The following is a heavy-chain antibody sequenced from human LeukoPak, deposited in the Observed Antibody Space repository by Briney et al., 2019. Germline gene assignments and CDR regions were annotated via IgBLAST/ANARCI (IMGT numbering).Heavy chain of an antibody. CDR1: GYTFTGHY. V-gene: IGHV1-2*02. CDR3: ARDPRIKAAGDDNWFDP. J-gene: IGHJ5*02. Sequence: ASVRVSCKASGYTFTGHYMHWVRQAPGQGLEWMGWINPDSGGTDYAQKFQGRVTMTRDTSITTAYMELSRLTSDDTAVYFCARDPRIKAAGDDNWFDPWGQGTLVSVSS. CDR2: INPDSGGT. D-gene: IGHD6-13*01.